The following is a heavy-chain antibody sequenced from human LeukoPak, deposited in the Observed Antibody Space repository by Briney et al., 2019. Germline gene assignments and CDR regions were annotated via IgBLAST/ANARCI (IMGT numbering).Heavy chain of an antibody. Sequence: GGSLRLSCAASGFTFSSYGMHWVRQAPGKGLEWVAFIRYDGSNKNYVDSVKGRFTISRDNSKNTLYLQMNSLRPEDTAVYYCAKDDSSGLDYWGQGTLVTVSS. CDR3: AKDDSSGLDY. J-gene: IGHJ4*02. CDR1: GFTFSSYG. D-gene: IGHD6-19*01. CDR2: IRYDGSNK. V-gene: IGHV3-30*02.